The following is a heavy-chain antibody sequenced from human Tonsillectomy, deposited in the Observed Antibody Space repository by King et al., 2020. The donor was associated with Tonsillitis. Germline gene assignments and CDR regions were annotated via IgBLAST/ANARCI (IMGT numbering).Heavy chain of an antibody. CDR2: VYPYDSDI. Sequence: QLVQSGAEVKKPGESLKISCAGSGYSFTSFWIAWVRQVPGKGLEWMGIVYPYDSDIRYSPSFHGQVTISADKSAAYLQWSGLKASDTAIYYCARYNYGAPLHYWGQGTLVTVSS. J-gene: IGHJ4*02. D-gene: IGHD4/OR15-4a*01. CDR1: GYSFTSFW. V-gene: IGHV5-51*01. CDR3: ARYNYGAPLHY.